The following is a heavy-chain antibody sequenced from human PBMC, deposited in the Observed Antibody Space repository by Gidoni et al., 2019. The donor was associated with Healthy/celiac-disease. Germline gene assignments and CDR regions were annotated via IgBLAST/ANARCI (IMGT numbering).Heavy chain of an antibody. J-gene: IGHJ5*02. CDR2: ISSSSSYT. Sequence: QMQLVESGGGLVKPGGSLRLSCAASGFTFSDYYMSWIRQAPGKGLEWVSYISSSSSYTNYADSVKGRFTISRDNAKNSLYLQMNSLRAEDTAVYYCARVGPALNWFDPWGQGTLVTVSS. CDR1: GFTFSDYY. CDR3: ARVGPALNWFDP. V-gene: IGHV3-11*06.